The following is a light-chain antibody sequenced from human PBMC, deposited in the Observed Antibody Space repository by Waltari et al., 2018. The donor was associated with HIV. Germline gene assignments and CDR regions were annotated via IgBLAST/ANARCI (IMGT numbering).Light chain of an antibody. CDR1: SSNIGANYD. CDR3: QSYDTRSSGFLV. CDR2: GNI. V-gene: IGLV1-40*01. Sequence: QSVLTQPPSVSGAPGQTVTISCTWSSSNIGANYDVHWSQQLPGRAPKVLVYGNIYRPPGVPDRFSGSKSGTSASLAITGLQADDEGYYYCQSYDTRSSGFLVFGGGTKVTVL. J-gene: IGLJ3*02.